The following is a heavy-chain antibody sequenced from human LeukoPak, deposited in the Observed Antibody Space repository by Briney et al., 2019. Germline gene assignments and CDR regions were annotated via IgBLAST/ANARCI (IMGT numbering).Heavy chain of an antibody. Sequence: GGSLRLSCAASGFTFSSYAMSWVRQAPGKGLEWVSAISGSGGSTYYADSVKGRFTISRDNSKNTLYLQMNSLRAEDTAVYYCAKDLAKYQLLYDFDYWGQGTLVTVSS. D-gene: IGHD2-2*02. CDR3: AKDLAKYQLLYDFDY. V-gene: IGHV3-23*01. CDR2: ISGSGGST. J-gene: IGHJ4*02. CDR1: GFTFSSYA.